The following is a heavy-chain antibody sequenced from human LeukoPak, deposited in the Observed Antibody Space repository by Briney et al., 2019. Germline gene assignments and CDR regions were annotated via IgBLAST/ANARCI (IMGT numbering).Heavy chain of an antibody. Sequence: PGGSLRLSCVASGFTFTGHSMHWVRQAPGKGLEWVAVVADDGKTIFYADSMKGRFTISRDNAKNSLYLQMNSLRAEDTAMYYCARNGYSSARKDYWGQGTLVTVSS. V-gene: IGHV3-30*04. CDR2: VADDGKTI. CDR1: GFTFTGHS. CDR3: ARNGYSSARKDY. J-gene: IGHJ4*02. D-gene: IGHD6-19*01.